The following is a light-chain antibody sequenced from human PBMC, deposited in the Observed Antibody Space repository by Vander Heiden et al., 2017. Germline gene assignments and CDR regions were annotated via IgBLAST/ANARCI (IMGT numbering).Light chain of an antibody. CDR2: FMN. J-gene: IGLJ2*01. CDR1: RSNIGSTY. CDR3: YASDDSLSGSGV. V-gene: IGLV1-47*02. Sequence: QSVLTQPPSASGTPGQRVTISCSGSRSNIGSTYVSWYHHLPDTSPPLLLFFMNQRRSGVPPRFSCSTSGTSAAPAITTLQAEDEADYDCYASDDSLSGSGVFGGGTKLTVV.